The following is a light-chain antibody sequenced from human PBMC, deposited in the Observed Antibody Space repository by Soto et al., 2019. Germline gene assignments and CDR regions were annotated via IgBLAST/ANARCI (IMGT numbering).Light chain of an antibody. Sequence: QSVLTQPPSASGTPGQRVTISCSGSCSNIGSNTVNWYQQLPGTAPKLLIYSNNQRPSGVPDRFSGSKSGTSASLAISGLQSEDEADYYCAAWDGSLNGYVFGTGTKV. CDR1: CSNIGSNT. V-gene: IGLV1-44*01. CDR3: AAWDGSLNGYV. J-gene: IGLJ1*01. CDR2: SNN.